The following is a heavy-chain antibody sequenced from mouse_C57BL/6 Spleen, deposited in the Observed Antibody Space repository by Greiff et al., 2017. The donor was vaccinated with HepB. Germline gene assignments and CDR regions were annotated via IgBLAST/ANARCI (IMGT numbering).Heavy chain of an antibody. CDR1: GYTFTDYY. CDR2: INPNNGGT. J-gene: IGHJ3*01. D-gene: IGHD1-1*01. CDR3: ASNYYGSSFPHSY. V-gene: IGHV1-26*01. Sequence: EVQLQQSGPELVKPGASVKISCKASGYTFTDYYMNWVKQSHGKSLEWIGDINPNNGGTSYNQKFKGKATLTVDKSSSTAYMELRSLTSEDSAVYDCASNYYGSSFPHSYWGQGTLVTVSA.